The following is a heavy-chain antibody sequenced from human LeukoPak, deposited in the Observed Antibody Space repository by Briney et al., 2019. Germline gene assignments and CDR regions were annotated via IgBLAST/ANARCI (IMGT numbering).Heavy chain of an antibody. Sequence: PSETLSLTCAVYGGSFSGYYWSWIRQHPGKGLEWIGYIYYSGSTYYNPSLKSRVTISVDTSKNQFSLKLSSVTAADTAVYYCARARHVRFDYWGQGTLVTVSS. CDR2: IYYSGST. CDR3: ARARHVRFDY. D-gene: IGHD6-6*01. CDR1: GGSFSGYY. V-gene: IGHV4-31*11. J-gene: IGHJ4*02.